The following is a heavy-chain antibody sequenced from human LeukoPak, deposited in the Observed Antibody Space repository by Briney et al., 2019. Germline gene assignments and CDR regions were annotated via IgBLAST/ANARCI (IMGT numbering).Heavy chain of an antibody. D-gene: IGHD2-2*02. Sequence: ASVKVSCKPSGYTFTSYDINWVRQATGQGLECMGWMNPNSGNTGYAPKFPGRVTMTRNTSISTAYMELSSLRSEDTAVYYCARGPYPYQLLYRGDDWFDPWGQGNLVTVSS. CDR2: MNPNSGNT. CDR3: ARGPYPYQLLYRGDDWFDP. CDR1: GYTFTSYD. J-gene: IGHJ5*02. V-gene: IGHV1-8*01.